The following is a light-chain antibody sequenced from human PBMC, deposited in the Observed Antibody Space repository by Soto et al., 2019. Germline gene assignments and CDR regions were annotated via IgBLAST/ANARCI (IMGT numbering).Light chain of an antibody. CDR1: QSVSSNY. CDR2: GAS. Sequence: EIVLTQSPGTLSLSPGERATLSCRASQSVSSNYLAWYQLKPGQAPRLLIYGASSRATGIPDRFSGSGSGTDFTLTITSLATEDFAVYFCQQYGYPPRTFGQGTKVDIK. CDR3: QQYGYPPRT. V-gene: IGKV3-20*01. J-gene: IGKJ1*01.